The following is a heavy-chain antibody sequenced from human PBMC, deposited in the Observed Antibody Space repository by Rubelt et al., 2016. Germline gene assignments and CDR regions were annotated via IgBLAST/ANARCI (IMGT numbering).Heavy chain of an antibody. V-gene: IGHV4-39*01. Sequence: QLQLQESGPGLVKPSETLSLTCTVSGGSISSSSYYWGWIRQPPGKGLEWIGSIYYSGSTYYNPSLKSRVTISVDTSKNQFSLKLSSVTAADTAVYYCARGSRVGPTGDYWGQGTLVTVSS. CDR2: IYYSGST. J-gene: IGHJ4*02. CDR3: ARGSRVGPTGDY. D-gene: IGHD1-26*01. CDR1: GGSISSSSYY.